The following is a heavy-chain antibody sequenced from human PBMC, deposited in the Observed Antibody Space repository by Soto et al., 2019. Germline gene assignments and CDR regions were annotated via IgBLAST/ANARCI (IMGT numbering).Heavy chain of an antibody. CDR1: GDSVSSPYY. CDR2: VFHTGTT. CDR3: ARSAGWYAVHS. J-gene: IGHJ4*02. V-gene: IGHV4-4*02. Sequence: QVQLQESGPGLVKPSGTLSLTCAVSGDSVSSPYYWCWVRQPPGKGLEWIGEVFHTGTTSYNPSLRSRVTISMDTSNNQFSLDLSSVPAAATAVYYCARSAGWYAVHSWGPGTLVIVSS. D-gene: IGHD6-19*01.